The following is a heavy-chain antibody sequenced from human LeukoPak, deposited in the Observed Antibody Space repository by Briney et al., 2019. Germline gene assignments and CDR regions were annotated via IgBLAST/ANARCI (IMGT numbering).Heavy chain of an antibody. D-gene: IGHD6-6*01. V-gene: IGHV4-39*01. CDR2: IYYSGGA. Sequence: ETLSLTCTVSGDSLRKSTFYWVWIRQPPGKGLEWIGSIYYSGGADYNPSLQSRVTISVDTSKNEFSLKVRSVTAADTAVYYCARTRDVMSIAARPFYFDYWGQGTLVTVSS. CDR1: GDSLRKSTFY. J-gene: IGHJ4*02. CDR3: ARTRDVMSIAARPFYFDY.